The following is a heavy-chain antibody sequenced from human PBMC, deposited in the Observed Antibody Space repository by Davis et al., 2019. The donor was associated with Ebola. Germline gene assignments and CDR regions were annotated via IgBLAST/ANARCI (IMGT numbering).Heavy chain of an antibody. Sequence: GGSLRLSCIASGFTFSTYAMNWVRQTPGKGLEWVSSISGSGDRTNYADSVRGRFIISRDDSKNTLYLQMNSLRVEDTAIYYCAREEGSSRWQNNWFDYWGQGTLVTVSS. CDR2: ISGSGDRT. J-gene: IGHJ5*01. V-gene: IGHV3-23*01. D-gene: IGHD2-2*01. CDR3: AREEGSSRWQNNWFDY. CDR1: GFTFSTYA.